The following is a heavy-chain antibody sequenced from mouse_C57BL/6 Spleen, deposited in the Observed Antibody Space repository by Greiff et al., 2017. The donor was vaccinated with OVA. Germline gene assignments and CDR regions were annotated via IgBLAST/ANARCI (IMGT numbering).Heavy chain of an antibody. CDR1: GYTFTSYW. CDR3: ASINERSYYIDY. CDR2: IYPGSGST. J-gene: IGHJ2*01. D-gene: IGHD1-3*01. V-gene: IGHV1-55*01. Sequence: QVQLQQSGAELVKPGASVKMSCKASGYTFTSYWITWVKQRPGQGLEWIGDIYPGSGSTNYNEKFKSKATLTVDTSSSTAYMQLSSLPSEDSAVYTCASINERSYYIDYWGQGTTLTVSS.